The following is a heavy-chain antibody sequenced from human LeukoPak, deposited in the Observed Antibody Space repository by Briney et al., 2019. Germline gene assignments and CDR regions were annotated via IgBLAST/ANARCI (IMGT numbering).Heavy chain of an antibody. CDR3: ARGDTIFGVVIISYAFDI. V-gene: IGHV4-31*03. J-gene: IGHJ3*02. Sequence: PSETLSLTCTVSGGSISSGGYYWSWIRQHPGKGLEWIGYIYYSGSTYYNPSLKSRVTISVDTSKNQFSLKLSSVTAADTAVYYCARGDTIFGVVIISYAFDIWGQGTMVTVSS. D-gene: IGHD3-3*01. CDR1: GGSISSGGYY. CDR2: IYYSGST.